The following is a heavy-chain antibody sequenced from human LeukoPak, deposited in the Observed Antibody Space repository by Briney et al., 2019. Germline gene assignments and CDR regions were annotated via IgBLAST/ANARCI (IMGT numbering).Heavy chain of an antibody. D-gene: IGHD1-1*01. CDR2: ISSDGNGK. CDR3: AKDLLDHWSFDY. V-gene: IGHV3-30*18. J-gene: IGHJ4*02. CDR1: GITFSSYA. Sequence: PGGSKRLSCAASGITFSSYAMHWVRQAPGKGLEWVTVISSDGNGKSYAHSVKGRFTISRDNSKNTVFLQMNSLRGEDTALYYCAKDLLDHWSFDYWGQGALVTVSS.